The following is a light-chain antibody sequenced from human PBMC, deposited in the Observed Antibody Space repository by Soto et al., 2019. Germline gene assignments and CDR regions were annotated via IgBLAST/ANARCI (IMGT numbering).Light chain of an antibody. J-gene: IGKJ4*01. CDR3: QHRSNWPLT. CDR1: QSVSSF. CDR2: DAS. V-gene: IGKV3-11*01. Sequence: EIVLTQSPATLSLSPGERATLSCRASQSVSSFLAWYQQKPGQAPRLLIYDASNSATGIPARFSGSGSGTDFTLTISGLEPEDFAVYYCQHRSNWPLTFGGGTKVEIK.